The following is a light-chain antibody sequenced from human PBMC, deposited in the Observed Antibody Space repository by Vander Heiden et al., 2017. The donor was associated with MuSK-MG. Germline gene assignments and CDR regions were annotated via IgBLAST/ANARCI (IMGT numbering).Light chain of an antibody. CDR2: DAS. Sequence: DIQMTRSPSSLSASVGDRVTITCQASQDISNYLNWYQQKPGKAPKLLIYDASNLETGVPSRFSGSGSGTDFTFTISSLQPEDIATYYCQQYDNLPYTFGQETKLEIK. V-gene: IGKV1-33*01. CDR3: QQYDNLPYT. CDR1: QDISNY. J-gene: IGKJ2*01.